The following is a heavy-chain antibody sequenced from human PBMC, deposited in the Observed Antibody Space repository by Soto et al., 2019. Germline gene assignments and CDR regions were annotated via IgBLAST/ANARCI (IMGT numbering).Heavy chain of an antibody. CDR1: GFNFSSYA. CDR3: ARDMDDILTGYYAYFFDY. Sequence: QVQLVESGGGVVQPGRSLRLSCAASGFNFSSYAMHWVRQAPGKGLEWVAVISYDGSNKYYADSVKGRFTISRDNSKNTLYLQMNSLRAEDTAVYYCARDMDDILTGYYAYFFDYWGQGTLVTVSS. D-gene: IGHD3-9*01. CDR2: ISYDGSNK. V-gene: IGHV3-30-3*01. J-gene: IGHJ4*02.